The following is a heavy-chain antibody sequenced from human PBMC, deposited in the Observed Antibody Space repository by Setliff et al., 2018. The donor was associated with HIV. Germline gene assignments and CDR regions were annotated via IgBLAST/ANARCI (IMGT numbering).Heavy chain of an antibody. J-gene: IGHJ4*02. D-gene: IGHD5-18*01. Sequence: PGGSLRLSCAASGFTVDTGAMNWVRQAPGKGLEWVSTIGCWGTCTFYADSVKGRFAISGDPSTNTLYLQMNRLSAEDTAVYYRARDTAYSFDYWGQGTLVTVSS. CDR2: IGCWGTCT. CDR3: ARDTAYSFDY. V-gene: IGHV3-23*01. CDR1: GFTVDTGA.